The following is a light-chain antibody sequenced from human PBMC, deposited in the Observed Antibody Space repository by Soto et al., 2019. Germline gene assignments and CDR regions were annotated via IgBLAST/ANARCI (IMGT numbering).Light chain of an antibody. J-gene: IGKJ5*01. CDR3: QQYASSPIT. CDR1: QSVGRDY. Sequence: ENVLTQSPGTLSLSPGERATHSCRASQSVGRDYLAWFQQKPGQAPRLLIHDASRRATGIPDRFSGSGSGTDFTLTINRLEPEDFAIYYCQQYASSPITFGQGSRVDIK. CDR2: DAS. V-gene: IGKV3-20*01.